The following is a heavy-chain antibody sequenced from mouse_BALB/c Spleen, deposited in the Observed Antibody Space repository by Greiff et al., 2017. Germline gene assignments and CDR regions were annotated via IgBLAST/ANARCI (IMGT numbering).Heavy chain of an antibody. J-gene: IGHJ3*01. D-gene: IGHD1-1*01. V-gene: IGHV5-17*02. CDR2: ISSGSSTI. CDR3: AREGYGSPVFAY. Sequence: EVHLVESGGGLVQPGGSRKLSCAASGFTFSSFGMHWVRQAPEKGLEWVAYISSGSSTIYYADTVKGRFTISRDNPKNTLFLQMTSLRSEDTAMYYCAREGYGSPVFAYWGQGTLVTVSA. CDR1: GFTFSSFG.